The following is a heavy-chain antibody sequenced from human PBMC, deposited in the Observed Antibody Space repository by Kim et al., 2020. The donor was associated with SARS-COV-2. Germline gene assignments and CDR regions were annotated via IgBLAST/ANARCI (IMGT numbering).Heavy chain of an antibody. Sequence: GGSLRLSCEASGFTFGRYAMSWARQAPGKGLEWVSTISDGGVRTHYADSVKGRFTISRDNSKSTLFLHMNSLRAEDTAAYYCEASDYCGQGSLCTVSS. CDR2: ISDGGVRT. V-gene: IGHV3-23*01. J-gene: IGHJ4*02. CDR3: EASDY. CDR1: GFTFGRYA.